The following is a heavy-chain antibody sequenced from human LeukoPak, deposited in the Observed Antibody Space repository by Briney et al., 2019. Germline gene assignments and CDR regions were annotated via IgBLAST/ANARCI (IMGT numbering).Heavy chain of an antibody. CDR1: GGSISSYY. V-gene: IGHV4-59*01. J-gene: IGHJ6*02. Sequence: SETLSLTCTVSGGSISSYYWSWIRQPPGKGLEWIGYIYYSGSTNYNPSLKSRVTISVDTSKNQFSLKLSSVTAADTAVYYCARAKGPTVVPAAIGRFYYYYCMDVWGQGTTVTVSS. CDR2: IYYSGST. CDR3: ARAKGPTVVPAAIGRFYYYYCMDV. D-gene: IGHD2-2*02.